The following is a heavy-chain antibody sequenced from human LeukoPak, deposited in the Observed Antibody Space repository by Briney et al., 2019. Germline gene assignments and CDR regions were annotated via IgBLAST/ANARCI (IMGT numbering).Heavy chain of an antibody. CDR1: GYTFTDYY. V-gene: IGHV1-2*02. CDR2: INPNSGGT. CDR3: ARAYYYDSSGYDY. Sequence: ASVKVSCKASGYTFTDYYIHWVRQAPGHGLEWMGWINPNSGGTNYAQKFQGRVTMTRDTSISTAYMELSRLRSDDTAVYYCARAYYYDSSGYDYWGQGTLVTVSS. J-gene: IGHJ4*02. D-gene: IGHD3-22*01.